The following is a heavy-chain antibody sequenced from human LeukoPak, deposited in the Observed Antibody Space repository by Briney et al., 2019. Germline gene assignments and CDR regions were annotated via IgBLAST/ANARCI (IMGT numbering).Heavy chain of an antibody. CDR2: ISSSSSYI. J-gene: IGHJ6*02. CDR3: ARGGPQGIFGVVIESYGMDV. D-gene: IGHD3-3*01. CDR1: GFTFSSYS. V-gene: IGHV3-21*01. Sequence: PGGSLRLSCAASGFTFSSYSMNWVRQAPGKGLEWVSSISSSSSYIYYADSVKGRFTISRDNAKNSLYLQMNSLRAEDTAVYYCARGGPQGIFGVVIESYGMDVWGQGTTVTVSS.